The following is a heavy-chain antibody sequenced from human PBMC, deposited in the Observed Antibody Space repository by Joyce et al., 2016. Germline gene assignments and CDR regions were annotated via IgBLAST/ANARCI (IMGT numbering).Heavy chain of an antibody. J-gene: IGHJ4*02. Sequence: QVQLQESGPGVARPSETLSFTCYVSCYSISSGYYWGWIRQPPGKGLEWIGITYHSWTTFYNPSLKSRVTILVDTSKNQFSLELTSVTAADTAVYYCARVRRVGGSYFLGQGTLVTVSS. D-gene: IGHD1-26*01. V-gene: IGHV4-38-2*01. CDR1: CYSISSGYY. CDR3: ARVRRVGGSYF. CDR2: TYHSWTT.